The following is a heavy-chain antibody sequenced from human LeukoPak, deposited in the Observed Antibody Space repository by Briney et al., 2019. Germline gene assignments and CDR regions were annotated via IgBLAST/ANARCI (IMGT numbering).Heavy chain of an antibody. Sequence: GGSLRLSCTASGFTFTNYAVHWVRQAPGKGLEWVALISYDESNKYYADSVKGRFTISRDNAKNSLYLQMNSLRAEDTAVYYCAELGITMIGGVWGKGTTVTISS. V-gene: IGHV3-30*04. D-gene: IGHD3-10*02. CDR2: ISYDESNK. CDR1: GFTFTNYA. J-gene: IGHJ6*04. CDR3: AELGITMIGGV.